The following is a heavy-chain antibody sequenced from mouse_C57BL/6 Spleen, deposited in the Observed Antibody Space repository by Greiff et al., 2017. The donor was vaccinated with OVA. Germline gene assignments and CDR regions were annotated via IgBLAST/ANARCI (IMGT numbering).Heavy chain of an antibody. V-gene: IGHV1-82*01. CDR2: IYPGDGDT. J-gene: IGHJ2*01. CDR1: GYAFSSSW. Sequence: VKLMESGPELVKPGASVKISCKASGYAFSSSWMNWVKQRPGKGLEWIGRIYPGDGDTNYNGKFKGKATLTADKSSSTAYMQLSSLTSEDSAVYFCARITTVDYYFDYWGQGTTLTVSS. D-gene: IGHD1-1*01. CDR3: ARITTVDYYFDY.